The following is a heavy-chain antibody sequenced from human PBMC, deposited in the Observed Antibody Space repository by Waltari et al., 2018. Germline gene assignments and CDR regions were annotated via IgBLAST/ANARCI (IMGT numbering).Heavy chain of an antibody. D-gene: IGHD3-10*01. V-gene: IGHV3-48*03. CDR2: ISSSGSTI. J-gene: IGHJ4*02. CDR1: GFTFSSYE. Sequence: EVQLVESGGGLVQPGGSLRLSCAASGFTFSSYEMNWVRQAPGKGLEWVSYISSSGSTIYYADSVKGRFTISRDNAKNSLYLQMNSLRAEDTAVYYCARVGRSGSVDYWGQGTLVTVSS. CDR3: ARVGRSGSVDY.